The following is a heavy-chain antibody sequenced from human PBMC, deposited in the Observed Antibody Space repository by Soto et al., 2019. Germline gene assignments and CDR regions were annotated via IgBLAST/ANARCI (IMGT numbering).Heavy chain of an antibody. V-gene: IGHV3-20*04. CDR1: GFTFDDYG. J-gene: IGHJ6*03. CDR2: VNWNGGTT. D-gene: IGHD1-26*01. Sequence: EVRLVESGGGAVRPGGSLRLSCEASGFTFDDYGMTWVRQPPGKGLEWVSGVNWNGGTTGYADSVKGRFTISRDNAKNQPVLEMNSLRADDTDFYYWARGGATARSYLSMDVWANGTTVTV. CDR3: ARGGATARSYLSMDV.